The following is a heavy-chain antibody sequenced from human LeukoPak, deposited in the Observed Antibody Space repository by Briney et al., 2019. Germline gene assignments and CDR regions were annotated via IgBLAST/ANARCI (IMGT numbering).Heavy chain of an antibody. V-gene: IGHV3-7*03. CDR3: ATPLDYYDRSDSHQGGD. CDR1: GFTFSRHW. D-gene: IGHD3-22*01. CDR2: IKHDGSEK. Sequence: GGSLRLSCAASGFTFSRHWMTWVRQAPGKGLEWVANIKHDGSEKNYVDSVKGRFTISRDNAKNSLYLQMNNLRAEDTAVYYCATPLDYYDRSDSHQGGDWGQGTLVTVSS. J-gene: IGHJ4*02.